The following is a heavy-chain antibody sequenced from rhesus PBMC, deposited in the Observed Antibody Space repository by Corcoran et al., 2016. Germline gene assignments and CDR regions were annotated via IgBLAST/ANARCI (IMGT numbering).Heavy chain of an antibody. CDR1: GFTFSNFW. CDR2: IISGGDST. J-gene: IGHJ4*01. Sequence: EVQLVESGGGLAKPGGSLSFACAASGFTFSNFWRNWVRQAPGKGLEWVSAIISGGDSTYYARSVKGRFTISRYNSKNTLSLQMNSLRAEYTAVYYCTKDLVSVRDLYWGQGVLVTVSS. V-gene: IGHV3S25*01. D-gene: IGHD3-9*01. CDR3: TKDLVSVRDLY.